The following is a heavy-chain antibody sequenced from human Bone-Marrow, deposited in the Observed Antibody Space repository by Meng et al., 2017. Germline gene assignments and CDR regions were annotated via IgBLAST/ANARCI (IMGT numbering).Heavy chain of an antibody. J-gene: IGHJ4*02. Sequence: QVQLQESGPGLVRPSETLSLTCTVSGGSVYSGSYYWSWIRQSPGKGLEWIGYIYYTGTTKYNPSLKSRVTISVDTSKNQFSLNLSSVTAADTALYYCARTPGYSYGQIDSWGQGTLVTVSS. CDR1: GGSVYSGSYY. V-gene: IGHV4-61*01. CDR2: IYYTGTT. D-gene: IGHD5-18*01. CDR3: ARTPGYSYGQIDS.